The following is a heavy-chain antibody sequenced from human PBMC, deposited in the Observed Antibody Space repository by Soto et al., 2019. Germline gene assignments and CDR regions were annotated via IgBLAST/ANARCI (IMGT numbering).Heavy chain of an antibody. D-gene: IGHD3-3*01. J-gene: IGHJ6*02. CDR3: ARDRSYYDFWSGSRMPYYYGMDV. Sequence: ASVKVSCKASGYTFTSYYMHWVRQAPGQGLEWMGIINPSGGSTSYAQKFQGRVTMTRDTSTSTVYMELSSLRSEDTAVYYCARDRSYYDFWSGSRMPYYYGMDVWGQGTTVTV. V-gene: IGHV1-46*01. CDR1: GYTFTSYY. CDR2: INPSGGST.